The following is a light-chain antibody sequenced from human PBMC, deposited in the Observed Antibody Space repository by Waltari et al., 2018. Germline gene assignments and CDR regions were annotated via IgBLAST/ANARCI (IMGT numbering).Light chain of an antibody. CDR3: QQYYDLPLT. V-gene: IGKV1-33*01. Sequence: DFPMTQSPSSLSASVGDIVSSTCQASQDFRNFLNWFQLKPGKYPKVLIYDASNLETGVPSRFSGRKSGTEFTLTISGLQPEDFATYFCQQYYDLPLTFGGGTKVEI. J-gene: IGKJ4*01. CDR1: QDFRNF. CDR2: DAS.